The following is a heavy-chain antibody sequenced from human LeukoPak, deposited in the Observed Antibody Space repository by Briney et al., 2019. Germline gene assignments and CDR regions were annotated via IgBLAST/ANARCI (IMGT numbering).Heavy chain of an antibody. CDR3: ASRIAVAGTDYFDY. J-gene: IGHJ4*02. CDR1: GGSISSSSYY. V-gene: IGHV4-39*01. D-gene: IGHD6-19*01. Sequence: PSETLSLTCTVSGGSISSSSYYWGWIRQPPGKGLEWIGSIYYSGSTYYNPSLKSRATISVDTSKNQFSLKLSSVTAADTAVYYCASRIAVAGTDYFDYWGQGTLVTVSS. CDR2: IYYSGST.